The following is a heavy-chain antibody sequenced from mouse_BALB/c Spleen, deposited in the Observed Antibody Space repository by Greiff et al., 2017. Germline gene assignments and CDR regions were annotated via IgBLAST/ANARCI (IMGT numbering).Heavy chain of an antibody. CDR1: GFTFSSYA. CDR2: ISSGGSYT. Sequence: EVMLVESGGGLVKPGGSLKLSCAASGFTFSSYAMSWVRQTPEKRLEWVATISSGGSYTYYPDSVKGRFTISRDNAKNTLYLQMSSLRSEDTAMYYCASPTATYFDYWGQGTTLTVSS. J-gene: IGHJ2*01. D-gene: IGHD1-2*01. CDR3: ASPTATYFDY. V-gene: IGHV5-9-1*01.